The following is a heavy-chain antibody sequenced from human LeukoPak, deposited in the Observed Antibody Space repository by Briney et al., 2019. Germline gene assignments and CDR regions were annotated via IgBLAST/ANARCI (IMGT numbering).Heavy chain of an antibody. V-gene: IGHV3-30*03. D-gene: IGHD3-9*01. CDR2: ISYDGSNK. CDR1: GFTFSSYG. CDR3: ARDALTGYPFYGMDV. Sequence: GGSLILSCAASGFTFSSYGMYWVRQAPGKGLEWVAVISYDGSNKYYADSVKGRFTISRDNSKNTLYLQMNSLRAEDTAVYYCARDALTGYPFYGMDVWGQGTTVTVSS. J-gene: IGHJ6*02.